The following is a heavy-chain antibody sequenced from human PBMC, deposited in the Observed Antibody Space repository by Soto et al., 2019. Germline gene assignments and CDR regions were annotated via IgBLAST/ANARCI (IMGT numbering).Heavy chain of an antibody. D-gene: IGHD2-15*01. CDR2: ISGSGGST. CDR1: GFTFSSYA. Sequence: GGSLRLSCAASGFTFSSYAMSWVRQAPGKGLEWVSAISGSGGSTYYADSVKGRFTISRDNSKNTLYLQMNSLRAEDTAVYYCAKNTLEMAPLLSAFDIWGQGTMVTVSS. V-gene: IGHV3-23*01. CDR3: AKNTLEMAPLLSAFDI. J-gene: IGHJ3*02.